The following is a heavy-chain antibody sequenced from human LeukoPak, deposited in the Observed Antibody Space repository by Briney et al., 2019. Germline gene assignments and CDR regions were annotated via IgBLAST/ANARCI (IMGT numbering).Heavy chain of an antibody. D-gene: IGHD6-13*01. V-gene: IGHV1-2*02. CDR1: GYTFTGYY. Sequence: ASVKVSCKASGYTFTGYYMHWVRQAPGQGLEWMGWINPNSGGTNYAQKFQGRATMTRDTSISTAYMELSRLRSDNTAVYYCASLVEGQLGLDYWGQGTLVTVSS. J-gene: IGHJ4*02. CDR3: ASLVEGQLGLDY. CDR2: INPNSGGT.